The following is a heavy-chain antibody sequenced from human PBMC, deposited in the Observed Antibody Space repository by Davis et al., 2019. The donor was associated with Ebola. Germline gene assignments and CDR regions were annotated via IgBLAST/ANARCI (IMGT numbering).Heavy chain of an antibody. D-gene: IGHD5-18*01. CDR3: ATTGRRGYGPFDY. CDR2: ISGSTSYTYT. J-gene: IGHJ4*02. V-gene: IGHV3-11*06. Sequence: PGGSLRLSCAASGFTFSDYYMRWVRQAPGKGLEWLSYISGSTSYTYTNYADSVKGRFTISRDNAKNSLYLQMNSLRADDTAVYYCATTGRRGYGPFDYWGQGTLVTVSS. CDR1: GFTFSDYY.